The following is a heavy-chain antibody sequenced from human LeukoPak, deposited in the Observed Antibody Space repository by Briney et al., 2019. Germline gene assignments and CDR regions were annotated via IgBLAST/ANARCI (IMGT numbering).Heavy chain of an antibody. V-gene: IGHV3-23*01. J-gene: IGHJ4*02. CDR3: AKEDYDSSGYYAPFFDY. D-gene: IGHD3-22*01. CDR1: GFTFSSYA. CDR2: ISGSGGST. Sequence: RGSLRLSCAASGFTFSSYAMSWVRQAPGKGLEWVSAISGSGGSTYYAGSVTGRFTISRDNSKNTLYLQMNSLRAEDTAVYYCAKEDYDSSGYYAPFFDYWGQGTLVTVSS.